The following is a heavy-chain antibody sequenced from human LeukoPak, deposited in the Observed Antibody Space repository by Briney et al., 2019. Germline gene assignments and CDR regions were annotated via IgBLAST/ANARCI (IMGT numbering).Heavy chain of an antibody. Sequence: ESLKIYRHGSGYSFTSYRMGWVRQMPGEGLEWKGGIYSGCSDTKYSPSSQGQATLTTRNSISAASLKWSCLQASDTAMYYCARHYDVELGYYDSSGYSPSDYWGQGTLVTVSS. J-gene: IGHJ4*02. CDR3: ARHYDVELGYYDSSGYSPSDY. D-gene: IGHD3-22*01. CDR2: IYSGCSDT. CDR1: GYSFTSYR. V-gene: IGHV5-51*01.